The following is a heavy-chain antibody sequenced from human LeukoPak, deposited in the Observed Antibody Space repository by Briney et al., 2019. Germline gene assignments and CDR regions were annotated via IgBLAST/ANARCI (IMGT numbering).Heavy chain of an antibody. V-gene: IGHV1-2*02. J-gene: IGHJ4*02. CDR2: INPNSGAS. Sequence: ASVKVSCKASGGTFSSYAISWVRQAPGQGLEWMGWINPNSGASDSTQKFQGRVTMTVDTSIDTAYMELSGLRSDDAAVYYCARLSYYYDIPGYLDYWGQGTLVTASS. D-gene: IGHD3-22*01. CDR1: GGTFSSYA. CDR3: ARLSYYYDIPGYLDY.